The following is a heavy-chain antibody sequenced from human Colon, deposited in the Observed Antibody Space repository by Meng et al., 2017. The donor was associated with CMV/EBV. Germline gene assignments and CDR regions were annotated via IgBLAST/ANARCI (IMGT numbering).Heavy chain of an antibody. CDR1: GFTFSTYG. CDR2: IWYDGSNK. J-gene: IGHJ6*02. V-gene: IGHV3-33*01. CDR3: ARDNAETATNYGIV. Sequence: GESLKISCAASGFTFSTYGMHWVRQAPGKGLEWVAVIWYDGSNKYYADSVKGRFTISRDNSKNTLYLQMNSLRAEDTAVYYCARDNAETATNYGIVWGQGTTVTVSS. D-gene: IGHD5-24*01.